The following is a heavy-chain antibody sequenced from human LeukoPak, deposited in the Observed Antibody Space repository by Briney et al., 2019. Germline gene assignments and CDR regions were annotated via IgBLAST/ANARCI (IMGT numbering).Heavy chain of an antibody. CDR1: GFTFSSYA. J-gene: IGHJ4*02. Sequence: GGSLRLSCAASGFTFSSYAMSWVRQAPGKGLEWVSAISGSGGSTYYADSVKGRFTISRDNSKNTLYLQMNSLRAEDTAVYYCATRREYSSSRAYWGQGTLVTVSS. V-gene: IGHV3-23*01. D-gene: IGHD6-6*01. CDR2: ISGSGGST. CDR3: ATRREYSSSRAY.